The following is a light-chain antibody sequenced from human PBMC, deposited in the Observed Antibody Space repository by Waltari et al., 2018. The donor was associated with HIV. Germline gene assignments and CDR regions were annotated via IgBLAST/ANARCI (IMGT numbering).Light chain of an antibody. CDR3: TSYTSSNTLVV. CDR2: DVS. CDR1: SSDVGGHNF. V-gene: IGLV2-14*03. Sequence: QSALTQPASVSGSPGQSITISCTGTSSDVGGHNFVSWYQQHQGKAPKLMIYDVSDRPSGVSDRFSGSKSGNTASLTISGLQAEDEADYYCTSYTSSNTLVVFGGGTRLTVV. J-gene: IGLJ2*01.